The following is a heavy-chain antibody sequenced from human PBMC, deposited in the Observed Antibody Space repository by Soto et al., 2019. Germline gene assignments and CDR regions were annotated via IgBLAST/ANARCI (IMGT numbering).Heavy chain of an antibody. V-gene: IGHV4-59*01. CDR2: IYYSGST. Sequence: PSETLSLTCTVSGGSISSYYWSWIRQPPGKGLEWIGYIYYSGSTNYNPSLKSRVSMSVDMSTKQFSLRLFSVTAADTAVYYCARVQRLELVLGYWGQGTLVTVSS. J-gene: IGHJ4*02. D-gene: IGHD6-6*01. CDR1: GGSISSYY. CDR3: ARVQRLELVLGY.